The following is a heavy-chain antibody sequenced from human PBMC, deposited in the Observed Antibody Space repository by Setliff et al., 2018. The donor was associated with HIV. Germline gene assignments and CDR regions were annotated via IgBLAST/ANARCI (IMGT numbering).Heavy chain of an antibody. Sequence: GASVKVSCKASGYTFTDYYMHWVRQAPRQGLEWMGGFDPEDVETIYAQKFQGRVTMTEDTSTDTAYMELNSLRSEDTAMYYCATVRAYYYDSSGQEYFQHWGQGTLVTVSS. J-gene: IGHJ1*01. CDR1: GYTFTDYY. CDR2: FDPEDVET. D-gene: IGHD3-22*01. V-gene: IGHV1-24*01. CDR3: ATVRAYYYDSSGQEYFQH.